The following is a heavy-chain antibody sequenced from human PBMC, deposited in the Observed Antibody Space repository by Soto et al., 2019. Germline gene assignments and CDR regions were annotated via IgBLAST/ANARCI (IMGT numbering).Heavy chain of an antibody. D-gene: IGHD6-19*01. Sequence: SETLSLTCTVSGDSISSHNWWSWVRQTPAKGLEWIGDIYRTGNTNYNPSLKSRISISLDKSKNHFSLNLTSVSAADTAVYFCARSPNAVAGNFDFWGQGALVTVSS. CDR1: GDSISSHNW. J-gene: IGHJ4*02. CDR3: ARSPNAVAGNFDF. V-gene: IGHV4-4*02. CDR2: IYRTGNT.